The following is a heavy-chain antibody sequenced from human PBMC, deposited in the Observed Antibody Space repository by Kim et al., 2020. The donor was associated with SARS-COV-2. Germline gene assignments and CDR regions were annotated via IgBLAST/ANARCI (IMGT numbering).Heavy chain of an antibody. J-gene: IGHJ5*02. CDR2: IYYSGST. D-gene: IGHD3-16*02. Sequence: SETLSLTCTVSGGSISSYYWSWIRQPPGKGLEWIGYIYYSGSTNYNPSLKSRVTISVDTSKNQFSLKLSSVTAADTAVYYCARGRSYDYVWGSYRSTWPTNWFDPWGQGTLVTVSS. V-gene: IGHV4-59*13. CDR1: GGSISSYY. CDR3: ARGRSYDYVWGSYRSTWPTNWFDP.